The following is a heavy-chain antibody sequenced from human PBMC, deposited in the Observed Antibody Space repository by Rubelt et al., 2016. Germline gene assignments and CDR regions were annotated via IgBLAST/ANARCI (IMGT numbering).Heavy chain of an antibody. D-gene: IGHD2-2*01. CDR2: INSDGSRT. CDR3: VKERCTDTSCFFDL. V-gene: IGHV3-74*01. Sequence: EVQVVESGGGLVQPGGSLRLSCVVSGFTFSSYWMHWVRQVPGKGLVWVSRINSDGSRTNYADSVRGRFTISRDDSRFILFLEMNTLRGDDTAVYYCVKERCTDTSCFFDLWGQGAMVSVSS. J-gene: IGHJ4*02. CDR1: GFTFSSYW.